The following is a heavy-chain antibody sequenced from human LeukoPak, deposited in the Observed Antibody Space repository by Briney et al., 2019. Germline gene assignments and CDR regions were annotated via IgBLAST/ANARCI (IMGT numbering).Heavy chain of an antibody. J-gene: IGHJ5*02. Sequence: GGSLRLSCAASGFTFSSYAMSWARQAPGKGLEWVSGISSSGSGDNTYYADSVKGRFTISRDSSKNTLYLQMNSLRAEDTAVYYCAEDRGMITFGGSHLGSDPWGQGTLVTVSS. V-gene: IGHV3-23*01. D-gene: IGHD3-16*01. CDR3: AEDRGMITFGGSHLGSDP. CDR1: GFTFSSYA. CDR2: ISSSGSGDNT.